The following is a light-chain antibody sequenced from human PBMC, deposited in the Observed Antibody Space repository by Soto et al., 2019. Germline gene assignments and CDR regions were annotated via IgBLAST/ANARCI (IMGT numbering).Light chain of an antibody. CDR1: QSINTC. V-gene: IGKV1-39*01. J-gene: IGKJ5*01. CDR2: AAS. Sequence: LSACVGNRVTITWRAIQSINTCLNWYQQGPGKAPKLLIYAASTLQGGVPSRFSGSGSGSDFTLTISSLQPEDFATYYCQQTFSPPSITFGQGTRLEIK. CDR3: QQTFSPPSIT.